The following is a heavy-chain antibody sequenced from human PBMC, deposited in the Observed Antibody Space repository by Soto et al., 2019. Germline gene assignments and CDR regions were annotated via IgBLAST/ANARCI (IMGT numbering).Heavy chain of an antibody. Sequence: GESLKISCKGSGYSFSGYWIGWVRQMPGKGLEWMGFIYPGDSDIRYSPSFQGQVTISADKSISTAYLQWSSLKASDTAVYYCARLPSIFGVAHDAFDFWGQGTMVTVSS. D-gene: IGHD3-3*01. J-gene: IGHJ3*01. CDR3: ARLPSIFGVAHDAFDF. V-gene: IGHV5-51*01. CDR1: GYSFSGYW. CDR2: IYPGDSDI.